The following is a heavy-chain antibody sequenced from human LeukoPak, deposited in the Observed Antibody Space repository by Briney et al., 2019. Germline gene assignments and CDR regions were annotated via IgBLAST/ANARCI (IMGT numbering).Heavy chain of an antibody. CDR2: ISWNSGSI. J-gene: IGHJ3*02. Sequence: GRSLRLSCAASRFTFDGYAMHWVRQAPGKGLEWVSGISWNSGSIGYADSVKGRFTISRDNAKNSLYLQMNSLRAEDTALYYCAKDIVDYGDYLGAFDIWGQGTMVTVSS. V-gene: IGHV3-9*01. CDR3: AKDIVDYGDYLGAFDI. CDR1: RFTFDGYA. D-gene: IGHD4-17*01.